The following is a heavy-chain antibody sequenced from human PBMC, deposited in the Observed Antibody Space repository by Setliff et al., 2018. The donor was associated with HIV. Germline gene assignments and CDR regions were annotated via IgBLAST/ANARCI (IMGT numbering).Heavy chain of an antibody. Sequence: KPSETLSLTCSVSGDSISSGSYYWSWLRLPAGKGLEWIGQIHTTGSTNYNPSLESRLTISIDTSKNQFSLKLNSVTATDTAVYYCARRTFGSGRLDPWGQGTLVTVSS. J-gene: IGHJ5*02. D-gene: IGHD3-16*01. CDR1: GDSISSGSYY. CDR2: IHTTGST. V-gene: IGHV4-61*09. CDR3: ARRTFGSGRLDP.